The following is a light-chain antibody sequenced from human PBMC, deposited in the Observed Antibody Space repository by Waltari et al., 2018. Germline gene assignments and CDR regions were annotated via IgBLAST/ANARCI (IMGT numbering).Light chain of an antibody. CDR2: EGS. CDR3: CSYAASSVRV. Sequence: QSALTPPASGSGSPGQSITISCTGTSGDVGSYNLVSWYQQHPGKAPQLMIYEGSKRPSGVSNRFSVSKSGNTASLTISGLQAEDEADYYCCSYAASSVRVFGGGTKLTVL. J-gene: IGLJ3*02. CDR1: SGDVGSYNL. V-gene: IGLV2-23*01.